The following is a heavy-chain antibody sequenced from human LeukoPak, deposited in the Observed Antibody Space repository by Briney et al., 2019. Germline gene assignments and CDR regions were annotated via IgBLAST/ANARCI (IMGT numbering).Heavy chain of an antibody. D-gene: IGHD3-9*01. CDR2: IYYSGTT. Sequence: KASETLSLTCTVSGGSISSTSYYWGWIRQPPGKGLEWIGSIYYSGTTYYNPSLKSRVTISVDTSKKQFSLKLRSVTAADTAVYYCARDSRRYMNTFDIWGQGTMVTVSS. J-gene: IGHJ3*02. V-gene: IGHV4-39*07. CDR3: ARDSRRYMNTFDI. CDR1: GGSISSTSYY.